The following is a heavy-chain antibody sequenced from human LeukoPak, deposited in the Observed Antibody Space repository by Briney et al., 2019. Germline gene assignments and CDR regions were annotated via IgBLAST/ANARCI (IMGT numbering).Heavy chain of an antibody. D-gene: IGHD3-3*01. CDR3: ARDRQSITIFGVLIPIYMDV. J-gene: IGHJ6*03. CDR1: GFIFSSYT. V-gene: IGHV3-21*01. CDR2: ISSSSSYI. Sequence: SGGSLRLSCAASGFIFSSYTMNWVRQAPGKGLEWVSFISSSSSYIYHADSVKGRFTISRDNAKNSLHLQMNSLRAEDTAVYYCARDRQSITIFGVLIPIYMDVWGKGTTVTVSS.